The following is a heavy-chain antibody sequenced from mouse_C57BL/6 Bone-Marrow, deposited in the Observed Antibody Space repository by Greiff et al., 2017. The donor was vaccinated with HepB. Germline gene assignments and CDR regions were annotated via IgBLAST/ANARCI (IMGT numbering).Heavy chain of an antibody. CDR1: GYAFTNYL. CDR2: INPGSGGT. D-gene: IGHD1-1*01. V-gene: IGHV1-54*01. J-gene: IGHJ2*01. Sequence: VKVVESGAELVRPGTSVKVSCKASGYAFTNYLIEWVKQRPGQGLEWIGVINPGSGGTNYNEKFKGKATLTADKSSSTAYMQLSSLTSEDSAVYFCARALLRYLDYWGQGTTLTVSS. CDR3: ARALLRYLDY.